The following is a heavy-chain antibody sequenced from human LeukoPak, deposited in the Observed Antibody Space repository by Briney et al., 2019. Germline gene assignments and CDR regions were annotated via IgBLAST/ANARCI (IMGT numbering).Heavy chain of an antibody. CDR2: INHSGST. D-gene: IGHD3-9*01. CDR3: ARGRQLRYFDWKGYFDY. CDR1: GGSISSYY. V-gene: IGHV4-34*01. J-gene: IGHJ4*02. Sequence: PPETLSLTCTVSGGSISSYYWSWIRQPPGKGLEWIGEINHSGSTNYNPSLKSRVTISVDTSKNQFSLKLSSVTAADTAVYYCARGRQLRYFDWKGYFDYRGQGTLVTVSS.